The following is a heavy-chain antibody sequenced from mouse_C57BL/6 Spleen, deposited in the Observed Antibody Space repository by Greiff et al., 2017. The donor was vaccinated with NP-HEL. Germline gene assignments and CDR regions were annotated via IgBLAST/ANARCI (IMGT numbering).Heavy chain of an antibody. Sequence: QVQLQQSGAELARPGASVTLSCKASGYTFTDYEMHWVKQTPVHGLEWIGAIDPETGGTAYNQKFKGKAILTADKSSSTAYMELRSLTSEDSAVYYCTRSTYSNYPFDYWGQGTTLTVSS. CDR1: GYTFTDYE. CDR2: IDPETGGT. D-gene: IGHD2-5*01. CDR3: TRSTYSNYPFDY. V-gene: IGHV1-15*01. J-gene: IGHJ2*01.